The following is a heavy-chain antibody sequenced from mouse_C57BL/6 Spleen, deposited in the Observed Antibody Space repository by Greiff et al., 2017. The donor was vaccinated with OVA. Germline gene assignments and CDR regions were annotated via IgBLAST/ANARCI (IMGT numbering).Heavy chain of an antibody. V-gene: IGHV1-76*01. Sequence: VKLQESGAELVRPGASVKLSCKASGYTFTDYYINWVKQRPGQGLEWIARIYPGSGNTYYNEKFKGKATLTVDKSSSTAYMQLSSLTSEDSAVYYCARGGLSLFDYWGQGTTLTVSS. D-gene: IGHD3-1*01. CDR3: ARGGLSLFDY. J-gene: IGHJ2*01. CDR2: IYPGSGNT. CDR1: GYTFTDYY.